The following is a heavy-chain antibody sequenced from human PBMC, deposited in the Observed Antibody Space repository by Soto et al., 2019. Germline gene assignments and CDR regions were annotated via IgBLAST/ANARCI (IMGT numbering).Heavy chain of an antibody. Sequence: QVQLQQWGAGLLKPSETLSLTCAVYGRSFSGYYWSWIRQSPGKGLEWIGEINQSGSTNYNPSLKSRVTILIDAPKNQFSLKMSSVTAADTAVYYCARSPYMDVWGKGTTVIVSS. CDR2: INQSGST. V-gene: IGHV4-34*01. J-gene: IGHJ6*03. CDR3: ARSPYMDV. CDR1: GRSFSGYY.